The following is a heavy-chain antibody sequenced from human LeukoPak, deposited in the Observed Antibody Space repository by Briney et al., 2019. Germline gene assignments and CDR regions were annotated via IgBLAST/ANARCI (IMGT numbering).Heavy chain of an antibody. CDR3: ARGSRYYYDSSGYYYFFDY. J-gene: IGHJ4*02. V-gene: IGHV7-4-1*02. D-gene: IGHD3-22*01. CDR2: INTNTGNP. Sequence: GASVKVSCKASGYTFTSYAMNWVRQAPGRGLEWMGWINTNTGNPTYAQGFTGRFVFSLDTSVSTAYLQINSLKAEDTAVYYCARGSRYYYDSSGYYYFFDYWGQGTLVTVSS. CDR1: GYTFTSYA.